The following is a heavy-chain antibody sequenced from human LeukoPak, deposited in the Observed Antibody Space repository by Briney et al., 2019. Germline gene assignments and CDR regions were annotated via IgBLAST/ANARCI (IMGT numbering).Heavy chain of an antibody. CDR2: IRYDGSNK. V-gene: IGHV3-30*02. J-gene: IGHJ6*03. CDR1: GFTFSSYG. Sequence: GGSLRLSCAASGFTFSSYGMHWVRQAPGKGLEWVAFIRYDGSNKYYADSVKGRLTISRDNSKNTLYLQMNSLRAEDTAAYYCAKGPYYDFWSGYYSPYMDVWGKGTTVTVSS. D-gene: IGHD3-3*01. CDR3: AKGPYYDFWSGYYSPYMDV.